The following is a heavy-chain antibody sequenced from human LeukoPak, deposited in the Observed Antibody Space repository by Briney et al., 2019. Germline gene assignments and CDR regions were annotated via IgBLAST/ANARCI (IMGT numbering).Heavy chain of an antibody. J-gene: IGHJ4*02. Sequence: ASVKVSCKASGYTFTSYDINWVRQATGQGLEWMGWMNPNSGNTGYAQKFQGRVTMTRNTSISTTYMELSSLRSEDTAVYYCARGHYYDSSGYCNYWGQGTLVTVSS. CDR1: GYTFTSYD. V-gene: IGHV1-8*01. CDR2: MNPNSGNT. CDR3: ARGHYYDSSGYCNY. D-gene: IGHD3-22*01.